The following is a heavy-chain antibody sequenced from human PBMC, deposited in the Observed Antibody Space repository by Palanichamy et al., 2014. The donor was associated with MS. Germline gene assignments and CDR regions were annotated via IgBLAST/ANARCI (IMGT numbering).Heavy chain of an antibody. CDR3: ARLGEGSFDY. Sequence: EVQLVRSGAEVREPGKSLRISCKTSGYSFTTHWIAWVRQMPGKGLEWMGITYPGDSDTRYSPSFQGQVSISADKATNTAYLQWSSLKASDTATYYCARLGEGSFDYWGQGTLVIVSS. CDR2: TYPGDSDT. D-gene: IGHD3-10*01. J-gene: IGHJ4*02. CDR1: GYSFTTHW. V-gene: IGHV5-51*01.